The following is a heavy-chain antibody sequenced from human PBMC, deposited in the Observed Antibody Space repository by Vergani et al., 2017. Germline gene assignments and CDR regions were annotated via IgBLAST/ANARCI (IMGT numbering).Heavy chain of an antibody. CDR2: TWYDGNNK. V-gene: IGHV3-33*01. J-gene: IGHJ5*02. CDR1: GFTFNQYG. D-gene: IGHD5-12*01. CDR3: ARDVRLLYSRFDP. Sequence: QVQLVESGGGVVQPGRSLRLSCAASGFTFNQYGMHWVRPAPGKGLEWVAVTWYDGNNKQYADSVKGRFTISRDNSKSTMYMQMNSLRDEDTGVYYGARDVRLLYSRFDPWGERTLVTVPS.